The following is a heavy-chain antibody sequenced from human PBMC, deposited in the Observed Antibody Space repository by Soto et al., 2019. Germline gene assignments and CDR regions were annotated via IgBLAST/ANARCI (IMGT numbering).Heavy chain of an antibody. Sequence: QVQLEESGGGVVQPGTSLRLSCAASGFTFSIYGMHWVRQAPGKGLEWVAFIRYDGGTTNYADSVEGRFTISRDNYKNTVSLQMNSLRAEDTAVYHCARGGNWGDCWGQGALVTVSS. D-gene: IGHD7-27*01. V-gene: IGHV3-33*01. CDR2: IRYDGGTT. CDR3: ARGGNWGDC. CDR1: GFTFSIYG. J-gene: IGHJ4*02.